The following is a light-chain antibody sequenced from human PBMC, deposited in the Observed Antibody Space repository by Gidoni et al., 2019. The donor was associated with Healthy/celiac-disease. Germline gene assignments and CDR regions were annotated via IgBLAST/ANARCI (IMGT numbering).Light chain of an antibody. CDR1: PSISSW. Sequence: DIQMTQSPSTLSASVGDRGPITCRASPSISSWLAWYQQKPGKAPNPLLYKASSLESGVPSRFSGSGSGTEFTLTISSLQPDDFATYYCQQYNSYPWTFGQGTKVEIK. J-gene: IGKJ1*01. CDR2: KAS. CDR3: QQYNSYPWT. V-gene: IGKV1-5*03.